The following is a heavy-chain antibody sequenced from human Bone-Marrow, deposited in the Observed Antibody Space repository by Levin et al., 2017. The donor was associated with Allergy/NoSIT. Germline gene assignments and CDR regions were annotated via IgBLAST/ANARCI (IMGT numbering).Heavy chain of an antibody. D-gene: IGHD2-15*01. CDR3: ARDKRSGGVTPDWYFDL. V-gene: IGHV3-48*03. CDR2: ISSSGSTK. CDR1: GFSFSDYE. J-gene: IGHJ2*01. Sequence: GGSLRLSCAASGFSFSDYEMNWVRQAPGKGLEWISYISSSGSTKYYADSVKGRFTISTKNSLYLQMNSLRADDPAIYYCARDKRSGGVTPDWYFDLWGRGTLVIVSS.